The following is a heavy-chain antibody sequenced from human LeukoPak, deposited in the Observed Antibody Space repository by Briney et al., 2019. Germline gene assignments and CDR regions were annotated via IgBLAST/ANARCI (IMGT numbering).Heavy chain of an antibody. Sequence: GSLRLSCSASGFTLSGAASTWVRQHPGKGLEWIGYIYYSGSTYYNPSLKSRVTISVDTSKNQFSLKLSSVTAADTAVYYCAKGAMATTDDAFDIWGQGTMVTVSS. CDR1: GFTLSGAA. D-gene: IGHD5-24*01. J-gene: IGHJ3*02. CDR3: AKGAMATTDDAFDI. CDR2: IYYSGST. V-gene: IGHV4-59*01.